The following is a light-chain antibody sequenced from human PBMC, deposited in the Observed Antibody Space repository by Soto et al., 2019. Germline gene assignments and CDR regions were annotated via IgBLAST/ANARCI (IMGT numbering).Light chain of an antibody. J-gene: IGKJ1*01. CDR2: GAS. V-gene: IGKV3-20*01. Sequence: EIVLTQSPGTLSLSPGERATLSCRASQSVSSNYLAWYRRKPGQAPRLLIYGASSRATGIPDRFSGSGSGTDFTLTITRLEPEDFAVYYCQQYGSSPPTFGPWTRVEIK. CDR3: QQYGSSPPT. CDR1: QSVSSNY.